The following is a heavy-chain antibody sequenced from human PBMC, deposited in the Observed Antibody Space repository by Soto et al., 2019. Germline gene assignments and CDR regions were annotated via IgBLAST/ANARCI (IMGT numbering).Heavy chain of an antibody. Sequence: QVQLVESGGGVVQPGRSLRLSCAASGFTFSSYAMHWVRQAPGKGLEWVAVISYDGSNKYYADSVKGRFTISRDNSKNTLYLQMNSLRAEDTAVYYCAREMLQYYYGSGGYDYWGQGTLVTVSS. CDR3: AREMLQYYYGSGGYDY. J-gene: IGHJ4*02. CDR2: ISYDGSNK. D-gene: IGHD3-10*01. CDR1: GFTFSSYA. V-gene: IGHV3-30-3*01.